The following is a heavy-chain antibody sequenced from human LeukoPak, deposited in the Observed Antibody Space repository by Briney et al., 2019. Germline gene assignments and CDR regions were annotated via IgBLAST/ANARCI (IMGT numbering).Heavy chain of an antibody. CDR1: GYTFTGYY. Sequence: ASVKVSCKASGYTFTGYYMHWVRQAPGQGLEWMGWINPNSGGTNYAQKLQGRVTMTTDTSTSTAYMELRSLRSDDTAVYYCASSIAVAGTGFDYWGQGTLVTVSS. CDR3: ASSIAVAGTGFDY. CDR2: INPNSGGT. J-gene: IGHJ4*02. D-gene: IGHD6-19*01. V-gene: IGHV1-2*02.